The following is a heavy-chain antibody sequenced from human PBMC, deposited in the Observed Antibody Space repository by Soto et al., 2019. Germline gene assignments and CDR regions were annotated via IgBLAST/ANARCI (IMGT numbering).Heavy chain of an antibody. D-gene: IGHD3-10*01. CDR2: IYYSGST. Sequence: QVQLQESGPGLVKPSQTLSLTCTVSGGSISSGGYYWSWIRQHPGKGLEWIGYIYYSGSTYYNPSLKSRVTISVDTSKNQLSLKLSSLTAADTAVYYCARAKYYGSGSLDYFDYWGQGTLVTVSS. V-gene: IGHV4-31*03. J-gene: IGHJ4*02. CDR3: ARAKYYGSGSLDYFDY. CDR1: GGSISSGGYY.